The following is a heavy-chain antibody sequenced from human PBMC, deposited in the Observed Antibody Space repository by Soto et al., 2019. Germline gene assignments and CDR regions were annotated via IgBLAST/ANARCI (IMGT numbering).Heavy chain of an antibody. J-gene: IGHJ5*02. V-gene: IGHV1-46*01. CDR2: ISPSGGST. Sequence: QVQLVQSGAEVKKPGASVKVSCKASGYTFTDYYMHWVRQAPGQGLEWMGIISPSGGSTYAQKFQGRVTVTRDKSTSTVYMELSSLRSEYTAEYYCARDGSSDWLTWFDPWGQGTLVTVSS. D-gene: IGHD6-19*01. CDR3: ARDGSSDWLTWFDP. CDR1: GYTFTDYY.